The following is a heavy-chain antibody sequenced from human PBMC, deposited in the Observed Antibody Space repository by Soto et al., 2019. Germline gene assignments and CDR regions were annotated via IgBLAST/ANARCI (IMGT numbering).Heavy chain of an antibody. J-gene: IGHJ4*02. CDR3: ARESNSGSYFDY. Sequence: QVQLVESGGGVVQPGRSLRLSCAASGFTFSSYAMHWVRQAPGKGLEWVAVISYDGSNKYYADSVKGRFTISRDNSKNTLYLQMNSLRAEDTAVYYCARESNSGSYFDYWGQGTLVTVSS. CDR1: GFTFSSYA. D-gene: IGHD1-26*01. CDR2: ISYDGSNK. V-gene: IGHV3-30-3*01.